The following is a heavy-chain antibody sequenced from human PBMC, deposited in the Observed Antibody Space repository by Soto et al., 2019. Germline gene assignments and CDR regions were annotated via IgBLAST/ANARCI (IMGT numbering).Heavy chain of an antibody. CDR2: IWYDGSNK. Sequence: PVGSLRLSCAASGFTFSSYGMHWVRQAPGKGLEWVAVIWYDGSNKYYADSVKGRFTISRDNSKNTLYLQMNSLRAEDTAVYYCARYYDFWSGPGGMDAWGQGTTVTVSS. V-gene: IGHV3-33*01. J-gene: IGHJ6*02. CDR3: ARYYDFWSGPGGMDA. CDR1: GFTFSSYG. D-gene: IGHD3-3*01.